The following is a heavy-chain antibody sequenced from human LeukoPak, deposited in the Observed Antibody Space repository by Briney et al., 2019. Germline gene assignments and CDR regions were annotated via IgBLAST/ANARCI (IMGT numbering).Heavy chain of an antibody. Sequence: GASVKVSCKASGYTFTSYGIIWVRQAPGQGLELMGWISAYNGNTNYAQKLQGRGTMTTDTSTSTAYMELRSLRSDDTAVYYCARGDDYVWGSYRELDYWGQGTLVTVSS. D-gene: IGHD3-16*02. J-gene: IGHJ4*02. CDR1: GYTFTSYG. CDR2: ISAYNGNT. V-gene: IGHV1-18*01. CDR3: ARGDDYVWGSYRELDY.